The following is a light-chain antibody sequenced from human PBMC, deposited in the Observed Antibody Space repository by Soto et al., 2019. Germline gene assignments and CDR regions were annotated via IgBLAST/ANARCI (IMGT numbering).Light chain of an antibody. CDR2: AAS. J-gene: IGKJ5*01. V-gene: IGKV1-39*01. CDR3: QHSHSTPRIT. CDR1: QSIRSY. Sequence: DIQRTQSPSSLSAVVGDRVTITCRTSQSIRSYLNWYQQKSGKAPKLLISAASNLQSGVPYRFSGSGSGTDFTLTISSLQPEDVATYYCQHSHSTPRITFGQGTRLEIK.